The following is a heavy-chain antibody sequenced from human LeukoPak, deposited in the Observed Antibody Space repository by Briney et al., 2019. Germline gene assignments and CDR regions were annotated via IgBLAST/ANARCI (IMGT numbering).Heavy chain of an antibody. V-gene: IGHV4-59*01. J-gene: IGHJ4*02. CDR1: GGSISSYY. CDR2: IYYSGST. CDR3: AGSYYDEVDY. D-gene: IGHD3-22*01. Sequence: PSETLSLTCTVSGGSISSYYWSWIRQPPGKGLGWIGYIYYSGSTNYNPSLKSRVTISVDTSKNQFSLKLSSVTAANTAVYYCAGSYYDEVDYWGQGTLVTVSS.